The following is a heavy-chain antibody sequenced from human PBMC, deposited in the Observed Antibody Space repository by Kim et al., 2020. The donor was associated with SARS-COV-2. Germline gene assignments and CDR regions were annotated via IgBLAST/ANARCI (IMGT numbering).Heavy chain of an antibody. CDR2: INTNTGNP. V-gene: IGHV7-4-1*02. J-gene: IGHJ6*02. CDR1: GYTFTSYA. CDR3: ASRYYDYIWGSYRPYYYYGMDV. Sequence: ASVKVSCKASGYTFTSYAMNWVRQAPGQGLEWMGWINTNTGNPTYAQGFTGRFVFSLDTSVSTAYLQISSLEAEDTAVYYCASRYYDYIWGSYRPYYYYGMDVWGQGTTVTVSS. D-gene: IGHD3-16*02.